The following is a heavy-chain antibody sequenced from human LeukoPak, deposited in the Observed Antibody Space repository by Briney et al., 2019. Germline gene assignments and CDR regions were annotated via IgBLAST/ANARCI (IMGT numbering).Heavy chain of an antibody. CDR3: ARDRNGGYSYGD. CDR2: IYYSGST. D-gene: IGHD5-18*01. J-gene: IGHJ4*02. Sequence: SETLSLTCTVSGGSISSSSYYWGWIRQPPGKGLEWIGSIYYSGSTYYNPSLKSRVTISVDTSKNQFSLKLSSVTAADTAVYYCARDRNGGYSYGDWGQGTLVTVSS. CDR1: GGSISSSSYY. V-gene: IGHV4-39*07.